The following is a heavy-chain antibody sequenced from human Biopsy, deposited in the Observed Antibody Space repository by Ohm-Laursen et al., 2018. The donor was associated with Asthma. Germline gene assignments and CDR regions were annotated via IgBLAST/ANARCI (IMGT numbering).Heavy chain of an antibody. CDR2: IYYSGST. CDR1: GGSVSSGSYY. V-gene: IGHV4-61*01. Sequence: GTLSLTCTVSGGSVSSGSYYWSWIRQPPGKGLEWIGYIYYSGSTNYNPSLKSRVTISVDTSKNQFSLKLSSVTAADTAVYYCAREKAGYYGSGSYLGYWGQGTLVTVSS. J-gene: IGHJ4*02. CDR3: AREKAGYYGSGSYLGY. D-gene: IGHD3-10*01.